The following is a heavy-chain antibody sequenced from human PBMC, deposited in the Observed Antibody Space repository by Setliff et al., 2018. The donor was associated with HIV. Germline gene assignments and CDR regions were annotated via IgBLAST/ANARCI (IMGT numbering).Heavy chain of an antibody. CDR2: ITGSSDTI. D-gene: IGHD1-7*01. J-gene: IGHJ4*02. Sequence: PGGSLRLSCAACGFIFSNYDIHWVRQAPGKGLEWVSYITGSSDTIYYADSVKGRFTISRDNAKNSLYLQMNTLRAEDTAVYYCAREGITGTTLHPYWGQGTLVTVSS. CDR1: GFIFSNYD. CDR3: AREGITGTTLHPY. V-gene: IGHV3-48*04.